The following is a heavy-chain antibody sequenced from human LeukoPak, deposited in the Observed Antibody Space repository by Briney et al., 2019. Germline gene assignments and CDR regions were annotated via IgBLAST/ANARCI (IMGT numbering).Heavy chain of an antibody. CDR2: VSGSGRST. D-gene: IGHD3-16*01. J-gene: IGHJ5*02. CDR3: AKDSSVGVAARLNH. V-gene: IGHV3-23*01. CDR1: GFSFNSYG. Sequence: PGGSLRLSCAASGFSFNSYGMNWVRQAPGKGLEWVSGVSGSGRSTYYVDSVKGRFTVSRDNSKNTLFLQMNNLRAEDTALYYCAKDSSVGVAARLNHWGQGTLVTVSS.